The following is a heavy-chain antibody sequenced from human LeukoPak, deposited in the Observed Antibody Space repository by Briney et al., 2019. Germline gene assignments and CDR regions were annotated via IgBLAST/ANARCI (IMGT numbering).Heavy chain of an antibody. J-gene: IGHJ4*02. Sequence: SETLSLTCTVSGGSIRSHHWSWIRQPPGKGLECIGYIDYSGSTNYNPSLKSRVTISEDTSKNQFSLKLSSVTAADTAVYYCARKGYFGSESYFDYWGQGTLVNVSS. D-gene: IGHD3-10*01. V-gene: IGHV4-59*11. CDR1: GGSIRSHH. CDR3: ARKGYFGSESYFDY. CDR2: IDYSGST.